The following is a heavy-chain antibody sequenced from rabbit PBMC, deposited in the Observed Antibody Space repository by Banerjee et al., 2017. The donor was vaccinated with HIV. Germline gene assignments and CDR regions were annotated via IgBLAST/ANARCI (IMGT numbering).Heavy chain of an antibody. CDR2: INTSSGRA. J-gene: IGHJ4*01. D-gene: IGHD4-2*01. CDR1: GFSFSNKYV. Sequence: QQQLEESGGGLVKPEGSLTLSCTASGFSFSNKYVMCWVRQAPGKGLEWIACINTSSGRAQYANWAKGRFTLSKISSTTVPLQMTSLTGADPATYFCARDDAGVVGYDWDLWGQGTLVTVS. CDR3: ARDDAGVVGYDWDL. V-gene: IGHV1S45*01.